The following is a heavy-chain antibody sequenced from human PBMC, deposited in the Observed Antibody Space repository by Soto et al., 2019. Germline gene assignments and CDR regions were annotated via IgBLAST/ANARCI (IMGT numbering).Heavy chain of an antibody. CDR3: ARAATPLGIVTSLDP. CDR1: GYIFSSFG. CDR2: ISTYTVKT. J-gene: IGHJ5*02. V-gene: IGHV1-18*01. D-gene: IGHD2-2*01. Sequence: QLMQSGVEVRKPGASVKVSCKTSGYIFSSFGVSWVRQAPGQGLEGVGWISTYTVKTEYAPNVQDRFTMTTDTSASTAYMDLRNLTSDDTAVSYCARAATPLGIVTSLDPWGQGTLVTVSS.